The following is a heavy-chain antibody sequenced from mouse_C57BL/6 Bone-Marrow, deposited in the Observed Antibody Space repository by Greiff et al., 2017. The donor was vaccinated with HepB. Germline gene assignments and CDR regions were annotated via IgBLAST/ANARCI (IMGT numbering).Heavy chain of an antibody. CDR2: ISNGGGST. Sequence: EVHLVESGGGLVQPGGSLKLSCAASGFTFSDYYMYWVRQTPEKRLEWVAYISNGGGSTYYPDTVKGRFTISRDNAKNTLYLQMSRLKSEDTAMYYCARQGAGRDYWGQGTSVTVSS. V-gene: IGHV5-12*01. CDR1: GFTFSDYY. CDR3: ARQGAGRDY. J-gene: IGHJ4*01.